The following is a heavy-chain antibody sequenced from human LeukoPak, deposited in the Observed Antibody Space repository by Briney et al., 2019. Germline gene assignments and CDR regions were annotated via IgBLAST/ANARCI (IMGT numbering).Heavy chain of an antibody. D-gene: IGHD5-12*01. V-gene: IGHV4-4*07. CDR3: ARQGYSISYYYMDV. J-gene: IGHJ6*03. Sequence: SESLSLTRTVAGGSISSYCWSSVRQPAGKGLEWIGLSYTTGTTQYNPSLESRVTMSVDTSKNQFSLTLTSVTAADTAVYYGARQGYSISYYYMDVWGKGTTVTVSS. CDR1: GGSISSYC. CDR2: SYTTGTT.